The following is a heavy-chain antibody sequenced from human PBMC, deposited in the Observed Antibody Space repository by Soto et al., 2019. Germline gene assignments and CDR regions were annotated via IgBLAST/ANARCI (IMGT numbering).Heavy chain of an antibody. CDR3: ARGDYVFWGGYTNYYYYGMAV. CDR1: GGTFSSYA. CDR2: IIPIFGTA. J-gene: IGHJ6*02. V-gene: IGHV1-69*13. Sequence: SVKVSCKASGGTFSSYAISWVRQAPGQGLEWMGGIIPIFGTANYAQKFQGRVTITADESTSTAYMELSSLRSEDTAVYYCARGDYVFWGGYTNYYYYGMAVWGQGTTVTVSS. D-gene: IGHD3-3*01.